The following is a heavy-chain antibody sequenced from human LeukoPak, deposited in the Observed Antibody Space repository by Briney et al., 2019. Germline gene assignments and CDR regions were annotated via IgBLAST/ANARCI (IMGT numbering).Heavy chain of an antibody. D-gene: IGHD5-18*01. J-gene: IGHJ4*02. V-gene: IGHV3-7*05. CDR1: GFTFSNYW. Sequence: GGSLTLSCAASGFTFSNYWMSWVRQAPGKGLEWVANIKRDGSEKYYVDSVGGRFTISRDNAKSSLYLQMNSLRVEDTAVYYCARVHHNTAMVDIDYWGQGTLVTVSS. CDR2: IKRDGSEK. CDR3: ARVHHNTAMVDIDY.